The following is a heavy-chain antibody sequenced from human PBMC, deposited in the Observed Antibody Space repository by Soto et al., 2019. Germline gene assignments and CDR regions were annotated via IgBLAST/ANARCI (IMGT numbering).Heavy chain of an antibody. CDR1: GGSISSGTYS. J-gene: IGHJ4*02. Sequence: QLQLQESGPGLVKPSETLSLTCTVSGGSISSGTYSWGWIRQPPGKGLEWIGNSYFTGNTHYNPPLNSRVTMSVDTSKSQFALSRSSVTAADTAVYYCARHRTGYSSSGLDYWGQGTLVTVSS. CDR3: ARHRTGYSSSGLDY. V-gene: IGHV4-39*01. D-gene: IGHD6-13*01. CDR2: SYFTGNT.